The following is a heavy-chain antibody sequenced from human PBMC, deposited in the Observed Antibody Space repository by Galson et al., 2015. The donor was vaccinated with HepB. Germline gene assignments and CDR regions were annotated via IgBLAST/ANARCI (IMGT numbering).Heavy chain of an antibody. V-gene: IGHV1-46*03. J-gene: IGHJ5*02. CDR3: ARVPGGAAAGPREGWFDP. D-gene: IGHD6-13*01. Sequence: SVKVSCKASGGTFSSYAISWVRQAPGQGLEWVGIINPSGGSTSYAQKFQGRVTMTRDTSTSTVYMELSSLRSEDTAVYYCARVPGGAAAGPREGWFDPWGQGTLVTVSS. CDR1: GGTFSSYA. CDR2: INPSGGST.